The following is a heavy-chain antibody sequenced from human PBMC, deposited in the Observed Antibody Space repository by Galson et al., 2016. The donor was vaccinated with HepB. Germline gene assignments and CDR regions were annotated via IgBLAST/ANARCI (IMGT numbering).Heavy chain of an antibody. Sequence: SLRLSCAASGFPFNSFWMDWVRQAPGKGLVWVSRLTSEGLTTYADFVEGRFSISRDNARNTLLLQMDSLRVEDTAVYYCARENHGHFDYWGQGALVSVSS. J-gene: IGHJ4*02. CDR2: LTSEGLT. V-gene: IGHV3-74*01. CDR3: ARENHGHFDY. D-gene: IGHD5-24*01. CDR1: GFPFNSFW.